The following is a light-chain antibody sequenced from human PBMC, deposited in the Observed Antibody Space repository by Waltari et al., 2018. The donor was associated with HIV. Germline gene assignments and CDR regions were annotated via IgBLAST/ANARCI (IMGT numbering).Light chain of an antibody. J-gene: IGKJ4*01. Sequence: DIVMTQSPDSLAVSLGERATINCKSSQSDLYSSNNKNYLAWYQQKPGQPPKLLIYWASTRESGVPDRFSGSGSGTDFTLTINNLQAEDVAVYYCQQYYRIPLTFGGGTKVEIK. CDR2: WAS. V-gene: IGKV4-1*01. CDR1: QSDLYSSNNKNY. CDR3: QQYYRIPLT.